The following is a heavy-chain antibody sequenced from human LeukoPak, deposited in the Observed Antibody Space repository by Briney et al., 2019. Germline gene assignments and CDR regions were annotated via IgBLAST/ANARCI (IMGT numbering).Heavy chain of an antibody. J-gene: IGHJ3*02. CDR1: GFTFSSYG. CDR3: ARGLLLWFGDDAFDI. D-gene: IGHD3-10*01. Sequence: GGSLRLSCAASGFTFSSYGMHWVRQAPGKGLEWVAFIRYDGSNKYYADSVKGRFTISRDNAKNSLYLQMNSLRAEDTAVYYCARGLLLWFGDDAFDIWGQGTMVTVSS. V-gene: IGHV3-30*02. CDR2: IRYDGSNK.